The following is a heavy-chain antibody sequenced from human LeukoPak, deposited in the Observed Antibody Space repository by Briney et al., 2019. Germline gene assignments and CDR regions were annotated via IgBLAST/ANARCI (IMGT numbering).Heavy chain of an antibody. CDR1: GYTFTRNG. D-gene: IGHD1-1*01. J-gene: IGHJ6*03. Sequence: ASVKVSCKASGYTFTRNGISWVRQAPGQGLEWMGWISTYNGNTNYAQNLQGRVTITTDTSTSTAYMELRSLISDDTAVYYCARLLTPTGFYYYYMDVWGKGTTVTVSS. V-gene: IGHV1-18*01. CDR3: ARLLTPTGFYYYYMDV. CDR2: ISTYNGNT.